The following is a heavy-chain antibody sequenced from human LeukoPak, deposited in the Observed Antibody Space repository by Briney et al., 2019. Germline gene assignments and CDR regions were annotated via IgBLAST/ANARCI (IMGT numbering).Heavy chain of an antibody. Sequence: PGGSLRLSCAAPGFTFGNYGMSWVRQAPGKGLEWIGEINHSGSTNYNPSLKSRVTISVDTSKNQFSLKLSSVAAADTAVYYCARGLRTYGSGIGYFDYWGQGTLVTVSS. CDR3: ARGLRTYGSGIGYFDY. CDR2: INHSGST. J-gene: IGHJ4*03. V-gene: IGHV4-34*01. CDR1: GFTFGNYG. D-gene: IGHD3-10*01.